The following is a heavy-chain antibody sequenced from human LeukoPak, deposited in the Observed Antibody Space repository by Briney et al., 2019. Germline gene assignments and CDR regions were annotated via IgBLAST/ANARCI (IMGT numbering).Heavy chain of an antibody. Sequence: SQTLSLTCTVSGDSISSGVYYWSWIRQPPRKGLEWIGYIWHSGSTYYNPSLKSRVTISVDRSKNQFSLKLSSVTAADTAVYYCATSLNSNYLAEYFQHWGQGTLVTVSS. D-gene: IGHD4-11*01. CDR3: ATSLNSNYLAEYFQH. V-gene: IGHV4-30-2*01. J-gene: IGHJ1*01. CDR1: GDSISSGVYY. CDR2: IWHSGST.